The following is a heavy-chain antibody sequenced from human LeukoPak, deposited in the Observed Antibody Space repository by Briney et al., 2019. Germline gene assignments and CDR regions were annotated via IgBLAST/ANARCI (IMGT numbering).Heavy chain of an antibody. CDR2: ISGSVGST. V-gene: IGHV3-23*01. D-gene: IGHD3-3*01. J-gene: IGHJ5*02. CDR1: GFTFSSYA. CDR3: AKEGTPMYYDFWSGYFSWFDP. Sequence: SGGSQRLSCAASGFTFSSYAMSWVRQAPGKGLEWVSAISGSVGSTYYADSVKGRFTISRDNSKNTLYLQMNSLRAEDTAVYYCAKEGTPMYYDFWSGYFSWFDPWGQGTLVTVSS.